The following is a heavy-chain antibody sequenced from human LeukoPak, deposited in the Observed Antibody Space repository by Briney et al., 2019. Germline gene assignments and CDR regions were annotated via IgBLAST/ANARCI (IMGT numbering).Heavy chain of an antibody. Sequence: SETPSPTCTVSGGSISSSSYYWGWIRQPPGKGLEWIGIIYYSGSTYYNPSLKSRVTISVDTSKNQFSLKLSSVTAADTAVYYCARGYYYDSSGYYYPPSGWGQGTLVTVSS. CDR1: GGSISSSSYY. CDR2: IYYSGST. J-gene: IGHJ4*02. CDR3: ARGYYYDSSGYYYPPSG. D-gene: IGHD3-22*01. V-gene: IGHV4-39*07.